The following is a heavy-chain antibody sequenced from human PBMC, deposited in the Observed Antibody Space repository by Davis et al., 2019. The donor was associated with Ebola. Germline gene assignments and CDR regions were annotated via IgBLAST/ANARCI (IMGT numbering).Heavy chain of an antibody. CDR3: ARELRYGDYVV. CDR1: GGSISSYY. CDR2: IYYSGST. V-gene: IGHV4-4*08. J-gene: IGHJ4*02. Sequence: SETLSLTCTVSGGSISSYYWSWIRQPPGKGLEWIGYIYYSGSTNYNPSLKSRVTISVDTSKNQFSLKLSSVTAADTAVYYCARELRYGDYVVWGQGTLVTVSS. D-gene: IGHD4-17*01.